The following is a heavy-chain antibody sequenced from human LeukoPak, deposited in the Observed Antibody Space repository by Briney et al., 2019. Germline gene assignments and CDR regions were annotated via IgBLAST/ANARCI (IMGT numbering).Heavy chain of an antibody. V-gene: IGHV4-4*07. CDR1: GDSISTYY. D-gene: IGHD3-22*01. J-gene: IGHJ3*02. CDR3: AIYDSSGFDAFDI. CDR2: MYTSGST. Sequence: SETLSLTCTVSGDSISTYYWSWIRQPAGKGLEWIGRMYTSGSTNYNPSLKSRVTMSVDTSKNQFSLKLSSVTAADTAVYYCAIYDSSGFDAFDIWGQGTMVTVSS.